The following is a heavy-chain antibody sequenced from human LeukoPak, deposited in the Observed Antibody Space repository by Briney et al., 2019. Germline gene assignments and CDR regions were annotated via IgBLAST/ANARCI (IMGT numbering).Heavy chain of an antibody. CDR3: AKDILGTGWSPFDS. Sequence: GGSLRLSCAASGFIFDDFAMHWVRQTPEKGLEWVSFIDGAGVNIYYADSVKGRFTISRDNIKNSLYLQMDSVITEDTALYYCAKDILGTGWSPFDSWGQGTLVTVSS. V-gene: IGHV3-43*02. CDR2: IDGAGVNI. J-gene: IGHJ4*02. D-gene: IGHD6-19*01. CDR1: GFIFDDFA.